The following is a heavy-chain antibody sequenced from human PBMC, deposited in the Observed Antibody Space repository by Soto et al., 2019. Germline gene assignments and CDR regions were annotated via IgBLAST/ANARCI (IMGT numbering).Heavy chain of an antibody. CDR3: ARDGGYSLDS. J-gene: IGHJ4*02. CDR2: ISRDGSKK. V-gene: IGHV3-30*03. D-gene: IGHD3-16*01. CDR1: GFTFQSYA. Sequence: GGSLRLSCSASGFTFQSYAFYWVRQAPGKGLECVADISRDGSKKYHAVSVRGRFTISRDNSKNTLFLQMDSLRIDDTAVYYCARDGGYSLDSWGQGILVTVSS.